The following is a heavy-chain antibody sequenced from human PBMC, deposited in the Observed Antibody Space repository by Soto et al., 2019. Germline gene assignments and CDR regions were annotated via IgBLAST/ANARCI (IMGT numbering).Heavy chain of an antibody. Sequence: SETLSLTCAVSGGSISSGGYSWSWIRQPPGKGLEWIGYIYHSGSTYYNPSLKSRVTISVDTSKNQFSLKLSSVTAADTAVYYCARSSTSANYFDYWGQGTLVTVSS. V-gene: IGHV4-30-2*05. CDR2: IYHSGST. J-gene: IGHJ4*02. D-gene: IGHD2-2*01. CDR1: GGSISSGGYS. CDR3: ARSSTSANYFDY.